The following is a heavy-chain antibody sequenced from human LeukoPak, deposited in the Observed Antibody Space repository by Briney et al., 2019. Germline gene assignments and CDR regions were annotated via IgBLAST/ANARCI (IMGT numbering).Heavy chain of an antibody. CDR1: GGSISSGGYY. J-gene: IGHJ3*02. CDR3: ARVRPRNAFDT. V-gene: IGHV4-31*03. D-gene: IGHD1-14*01. CDR2: IYYSGST. Sequence: SETLSLTCTVSGGSISSGGYYWSWIRQHPGKGLEWIGYIYYSGSTYYNPSLKSRVTISVDTSKNQFSLKLSSVTAADTAVYYCARVRPRNAFDTWGQGTMVTVSS.